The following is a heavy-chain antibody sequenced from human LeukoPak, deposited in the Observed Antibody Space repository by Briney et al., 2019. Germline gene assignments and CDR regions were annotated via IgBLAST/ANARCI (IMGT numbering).Heavy chain of an antibody. Sequence: ASVKVSCKASGYTFTRYDINWVRQATGQGLEWMGWINLKSGNTGHAQKFQGRVTITRDTSISTAYMELSSLRSEDTAVYYCARDFFDGHGYTFYYYGMDVWGQGTTVTVSS. J-gene: IGHJ6*02. D-gene: IGHD3-22*01. CDR2: INLKSGNT. CDR1: GYTFTRYD. V-gene: IGHV1-8*03. CDR3: ARDFFDGHGYTFYYYGMDV.